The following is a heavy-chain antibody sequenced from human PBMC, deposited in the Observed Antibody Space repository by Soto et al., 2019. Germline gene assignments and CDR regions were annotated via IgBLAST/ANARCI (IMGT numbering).Heavy chain of an antibody. V-gene: IGHV4-4*07. Sequence: PSETLSLTCTVSGGSITNYYWSWIRQPAGEGLEWIGRIYTKERTNYNLSFRNRVTMSVDTSKNQFSLKLDAVTAADTAVYYCARDDYKDGGNNWFDPWGQGTLVTVSS. CDR1: GGSITNYY. CDR3: ARDDYKDGGNNWFDP. J-gene: IGHJ5*02. CDR2: IYTKERT. D-gene: IGHD3-16*01.